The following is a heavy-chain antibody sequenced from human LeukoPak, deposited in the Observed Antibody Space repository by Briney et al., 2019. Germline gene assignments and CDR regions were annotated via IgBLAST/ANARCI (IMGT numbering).Heavy chain of an antibody. CDR3: ATKSPSLTGYYSLDY. D-gene: IGHD3-9*01. Sequence: GPSVKLSCKASGYTFTSYGISCVRQAPGQGLECVGGFDPEDGETIHAQKFQGRVTMTEDRSTDTAYMELSSLSSEDTAVYSCATKSPSLTGYYSLDYWGQGALVTVSS. CDR1: GYTFTSYG. V-gene: IGHV1-24*01. J-gene: IGHJ4*02. CDR2: FDPEDGET.